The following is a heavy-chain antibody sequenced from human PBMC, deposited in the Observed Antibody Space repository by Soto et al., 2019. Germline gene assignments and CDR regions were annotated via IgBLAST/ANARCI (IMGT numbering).Heavy chain of an antibody. CDR3: ATYHLAVAGTNYFDY. CDR2: IIPIFGTA. Sequence: ASVKVSCKASGGTFSSYAISWVRQAPGQGLEWMGGIIPIFGTANYAQKFQGRVTITADESTSTAYMELSSLRSEDTAVYYCATYHLAVAGTNYFDYWGQGTLVTVSS. V-gene: IGHV1-69*13. J-gene: IGHJ4*02. D-gene: IGHD6-19*01. CDR1: GGTFSSYA.